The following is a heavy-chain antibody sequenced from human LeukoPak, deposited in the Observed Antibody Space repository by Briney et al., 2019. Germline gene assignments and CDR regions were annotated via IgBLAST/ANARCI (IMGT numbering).Heavy chain of an antibody. J-gene: IGHJ4*02. D-gene: IGHD6-6*01. CDR1: GFTFSNYG. V-gene: IGHV3-30*18. CDR3: AKRQLGHIDY. CDR2: ISYDGSNK. Sequence: PGGSLRLSCAASGFTFSNYGMHWVRQAPGKGLEWLAVISYDGSNKYYADSVEGRFTISRDNSKNTLYLQMNSLRAEDTAVYYCAKRQLGHIDYWGQGTLVIVSS.